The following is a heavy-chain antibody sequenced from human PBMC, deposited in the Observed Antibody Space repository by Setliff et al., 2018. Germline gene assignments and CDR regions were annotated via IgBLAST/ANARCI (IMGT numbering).Heavy chain of an antibody. V-gene: IGHV1-2*02. D-gene: IGHD3-22*01. J-gene: IGHJ3*02. Sequence: ASVKVSCKASAYTFIDYYLHWVRQAPGQGLEWMGWINPNSGDTYYVQKFQDRVTMTRDTSIRTAYMELRRLRSGDTAVYYCARDVFPYHYEGAFDIWGQGTMVTVSS. CDR1: AYTFIDYY. CDR2: INPNSGDT. CDR3: ARDVFPYHYEGAFDI.